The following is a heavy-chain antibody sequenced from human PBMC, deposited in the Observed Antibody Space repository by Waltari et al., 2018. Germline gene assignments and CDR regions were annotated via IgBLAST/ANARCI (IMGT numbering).Heavy chain of an antibody. V-gene: IGHV4-39*07. CDR1: GGSISSSSYY. J-gene: IGHJ4*02. Sequence: QLQLQESGPGLVKPSETLSLTCTVSGGSISSSSYYWGWIRQPPGKGLEWIGSIYYSGSTYYNPSLKSRVTISVDTSKNKFSLKLSSVTAADTAVYYCARELIEYSSSSRVRYFDYWGQGTLVTVSS. CDR3: ARELIEYSSSSRVRYFDY. CDR2: IYYSGST. D-gene: IGHD6-6*01.